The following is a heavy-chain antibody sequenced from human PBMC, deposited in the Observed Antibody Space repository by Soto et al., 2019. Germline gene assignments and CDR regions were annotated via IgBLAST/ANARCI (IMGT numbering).Heavy chain of an antibody. CDR2: IYHSGST. V-gene: IGHV4-30-2*01. J-gene: IGHJ6*02. CDR1: GGSISSGGYS. CDR3: ARTYPNYYSYGMDV. Sequence: QLQLQESGSGLVKPSQTLSLTCAVSGGSISSGGYSWSWIRQPPGKGLEWIGYIYHSGSTYYNPSLKSRVTISVDRSKNQFSLKLSSVTAADTAVYYCARTYPNYYSYGMDVWGQGTTVTVSS.